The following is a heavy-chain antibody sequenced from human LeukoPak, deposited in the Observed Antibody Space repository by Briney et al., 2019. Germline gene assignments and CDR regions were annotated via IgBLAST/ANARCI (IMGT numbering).Heavy chain of an antibody. CDR2: ISNSAYTI. Sequence: GGSLRLSCAASGFALSNFEMNWVRQAPGKGLEWISYISNSAYTIYYADSVKGRFTISRDNAKNSLYLQMNSLRAEDTAVYYCARGYDYVWGDYWGQGTLVTVSS. D-gene: IGHD3-16*01. CDR1: GFALSNFE. CDR3: ARGYDYVWGDY. J-gene: IGHJ4*02. V-gene: IGHV3-48*03.